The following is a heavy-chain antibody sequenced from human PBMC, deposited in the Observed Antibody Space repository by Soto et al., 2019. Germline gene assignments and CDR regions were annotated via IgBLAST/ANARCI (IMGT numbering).Heavy chain of an antibody. V-gene: IGHV4-4*07. CDR1: GGSISSYY. J-gene: IGHJ5*02. Sequence: SETLSLTCTVSGGSISSYYWSWIRQPAGKGLEWIGSIYTSGSTNYNPSLKSRVTMSVDTSKNQFSLKLSSVTAADTAVYYCAMDDFWSGYNWFDPWGQGTLVTVSS. CDR2: IYTSGST. CDR3: AMDDFWSGYNWFDP. D-gene: IGHD3-3*01.